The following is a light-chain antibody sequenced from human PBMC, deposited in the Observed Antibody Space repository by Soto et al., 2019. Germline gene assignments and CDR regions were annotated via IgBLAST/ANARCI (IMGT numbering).Light chain of an antibody. J-gene: IGKJ2*01. CDR3: QQYESSPPSYT. CDR2: GAS. V-gene: IGKV3-20*01. Sequence: EIVLTQSPGTLSLSPGERATLSCRASQSLTSSYLAWYQQKPGQAPRLLIYGASSRATGIPERFSGSGSGPDLTITISRLAPDDFAVYYCQQYESSPPSYTFGQGTKLEIK. CDR1: QSLTSSY.